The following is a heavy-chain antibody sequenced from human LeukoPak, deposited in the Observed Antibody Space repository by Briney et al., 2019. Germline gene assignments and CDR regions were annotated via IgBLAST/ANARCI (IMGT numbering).Heavy chain of an antibody. CDR3: ARTGITVRGERGAFDI. CDR2: IHYDGYTT. D-gene: IGHD3-10*01. V-gene: IGHV3-30*02. J-gene: IGHJ3*02. CDR1: GFPLSTYG. Sequence: GGSLRLSCVTSGFPLSTYGVHWVRQAPGSGLEWLAYIHYDGYTTNYADSVKGRFTISRDNAKNSLYLQMNSLRAEDTAVYYCARTGITVRGERGAFDIWGQGTMVTVSS.